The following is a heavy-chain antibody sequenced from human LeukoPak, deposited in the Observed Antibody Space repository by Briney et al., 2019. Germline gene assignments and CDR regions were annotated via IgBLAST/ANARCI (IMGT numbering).Heavy chain of an antibody. V-gene: IGHV4-59*08. CDR2: IYYSWTT. Sequence: KPSETLSLTCSVSDDSISRYYWSWFRQPPGKGLEYIGYIYYSWTTNYNPSLKSRVTMSVDTSRTQVSLRLTSVPPADTAVYYCASHRRSGGFDSPPRDWGQGSLVTVSS. CDR1: DDSISRYY. J-gene: IGHJ4*02. D-gene: IGHD5-12*01. CDR3: ASHRRSGGFDSPPRD.